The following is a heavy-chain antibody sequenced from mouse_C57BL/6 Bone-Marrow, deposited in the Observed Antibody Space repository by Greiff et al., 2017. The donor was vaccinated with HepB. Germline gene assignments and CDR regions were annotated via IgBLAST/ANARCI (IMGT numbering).Heavy chain of an antibody. CDR3: TLDYYGSSYAFDY. Sequence: VQLQQSGAELVRPGASVKLSCTASGFNIKDYYMHWVKQRPEQGLEWIGRIDPEDGDTEYAPKFQGKATMTADTSSNTAYLQLSSLTSEDTAVYYCTLDYYGSSYAFDYWGQGTTLTVSS. J-gene: IGHJ2*01. V-gene: IGHV14-1*01. CDR1: GFNIKDYY. CDR2: IDPEDGDT. D-gene: IGHD1-1*01.